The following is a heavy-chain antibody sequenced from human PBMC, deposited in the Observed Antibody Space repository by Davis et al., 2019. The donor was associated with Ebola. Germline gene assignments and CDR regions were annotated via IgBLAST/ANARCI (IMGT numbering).Heavy chain of an antibody. D-gene: IGHD6-13*01. CDR3: AKNKMISIAAAGTGVSYFDY. CDR1: GFIFRSYV. J-gene: IGHJ4*02. Sequence: GESLKISCAASGFIFRSYVMSWVRQAPGKGLEWVAVISYDGSNKYYADSVKGRFTISRDNSKNTLYLQMNSLRAEDTAVYYCAKNKMISIAAAGTGVSYFDYWGQGTLVTVSS. V-gene: IGHV3-30*18. CDR2: ISYDGSNK.